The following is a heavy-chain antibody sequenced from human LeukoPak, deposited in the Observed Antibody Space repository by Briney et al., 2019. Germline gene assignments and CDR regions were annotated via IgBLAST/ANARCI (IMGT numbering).Heavy chain of an antibody. CDR2: MNPNSGNT. Sequence: GASVKVSCKASGYTFTSYDINWVRQATGRGLEWMGWMNPNSGNTGYAQKFQGRVTMTRNTSISTAYMELSSLRSEDTAVYYCARGRGDSSSWYFQGRGPFDPWGQGTLVTVSS. V-gene: IGHV1-8*01. CDR1: GYTFTSYD. D-gene: IGHD6-13*01. CDR3: ARGRGDSSSWYFQGRGPFDP. J-gene: IGHJ5*02.